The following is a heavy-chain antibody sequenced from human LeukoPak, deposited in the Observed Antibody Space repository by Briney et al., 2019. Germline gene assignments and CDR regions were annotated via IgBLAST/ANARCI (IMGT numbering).Heavy chain of an antibody. D-gene: IGHD3-22*01. CDR2: INHSGST. Sequence: SSETLSLTCAVYGGSFSGYYWSWIRQPPGKGLEWIGEINHSGSTNYNPSLKSRVTISVDTSKNQFSLKLTYVTAADTAVYYCARGLGYFTDYWGQGTLVTVSS. V-gene: IGHV4-34*01. J-gene: IGHJ4*02. CDR3: ARGLGYFTDY. CDR1: GGSFSGYY.